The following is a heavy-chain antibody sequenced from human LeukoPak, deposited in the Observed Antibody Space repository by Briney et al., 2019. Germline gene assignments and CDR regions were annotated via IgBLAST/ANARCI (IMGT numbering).Heavy chain of an antibody. CDR3: ASSPNFNWFDP. J-gene: IGHJ5*02. D-gene: IGHD5-24*01. Sequence: ASVKVSCKASGFTFTSFGFSWVRQAPGQGLEWMGWISAYNGNTNYAQSLQGRVTMTTDASTSTVYMELSSLRSEDTAVYYCASSPNFNWFDPWGQGTLVTVSS. CDR1: GFTFTSFG. CDR2: ISAYNGNT. V-gene: IGHV1-18*01.